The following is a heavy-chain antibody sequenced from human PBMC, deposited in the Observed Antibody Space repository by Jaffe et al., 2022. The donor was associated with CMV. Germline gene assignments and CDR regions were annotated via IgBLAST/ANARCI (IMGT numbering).Heavy chain of an antibody. CDR2: IYYSGST. CDR3: ARGIRYYYDSSGYYYDY. J-gene: IGHJ4*02. Sequence: QVQLQESGPGLVKPSETLSLTCTVSGGSISSYYWSWIRQPPGKGLEWIGYIYYSGSTNYNPSLKSRVTISVDTSKNQFSLKLSSVTAADTAVYYCARGIRYYYDSSGYYYDYWGQGTLVTVSS. CDR1: GGSISSYY. D-gene: IGHD3-22*01. V-gene: IGHV4-59*08.